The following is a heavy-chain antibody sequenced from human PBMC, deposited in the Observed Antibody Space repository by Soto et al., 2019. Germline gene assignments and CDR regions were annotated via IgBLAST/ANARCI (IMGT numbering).Heavy chain of an antibody. Sequence: GGSLRLSCAASGFTFSSYGMHWVRQAPGKGLEWVAVISYDGSNKYYADSVKGRFTISRDNSKNTLYLQMNSLRAEDTAVYYCAKGGIVLMVYAAPYYFDYWGQGTLVTVSS. D-gene: IGHD2-8*01. CDR2: ISYDGSNK. J-gene: IGHJ4*02. CDR1: GFTFSSYG. CDR3: AKGGIVLMVYAAPYYFDY. V-gene: IGHV3-30*18.